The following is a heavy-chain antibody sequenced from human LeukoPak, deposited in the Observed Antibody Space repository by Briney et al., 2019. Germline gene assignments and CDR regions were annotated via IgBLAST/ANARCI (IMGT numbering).Heavy chain of an antibody. J-gene: IGHJ4*02. Sequence: SQTLSLPCAVSGGSISRGGYSWSWIRQPPGKGLEWIGYIYHSGSTYYNPSLKSRVTISVDRYKNQFSLKLSSVTAADTAVYYCARDANARTGSFDYWGQGTLVTVSS. V-gene: IGHV4-30-2*01. CDR2: IYHSGST. CDR1: GGSISRGGYS. D-gene: IGHD1-1*01. CDR3: ARDANARTGSFDY.